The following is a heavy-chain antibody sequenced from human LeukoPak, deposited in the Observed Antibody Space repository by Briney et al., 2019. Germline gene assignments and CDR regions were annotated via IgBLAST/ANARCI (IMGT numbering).Heavy chain of an antibody. CDR2: ISYDGSNK. J-gene: IGHJ4*02. CDR1: GFTFSSYA. CDR3: ARDRWSSTLEVFDY. D-gene: IGHD6-13*01. V-gene: IGHV3-30-3*01. Sequence: GGSLRLSCAASGFTFSSYAMHWVRQAPGKGLEWVAVISYDGSNKYYADSVKGRFTISRDNSKNTLYLQMNSLRAEDTAVYYCARDRWSSTLEVFDYWGQGTLVTVSS.